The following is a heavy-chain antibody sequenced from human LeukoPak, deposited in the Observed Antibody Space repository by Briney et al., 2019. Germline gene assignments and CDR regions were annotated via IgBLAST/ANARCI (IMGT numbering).Heavy chain of an antibody. J-gene: IGHJ4*02. V-gene: IGHV1-46*01. CDR2: INPSGGST. D-gene: IGHD6-13*01. CDR3: ARGYDSSSWYVRHRAPQQPTSPFDY. Sequence: ASVKVSCKTSGYTFTSYYMHWVRQAPGQGLEWMGIINPSGGSTTYAQKFQGRVTMTRDTSTNTVYMELSSLRSEDTAAYYCARGYDSSSWYVRHRAPQQPTSPFDYWGQGTLVTVSS. CDR1: GYTFTSYY.